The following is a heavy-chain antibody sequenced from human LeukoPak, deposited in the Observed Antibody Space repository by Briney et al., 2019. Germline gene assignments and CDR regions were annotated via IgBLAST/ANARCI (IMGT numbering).Heavy chain of an antibody. D-gene: IGHD2-2*02. CDR3: ARHPYCSSTSCYKVRVHWFDP. J-gene: IGHJ5*02. Sequence: SETLSLTCTVSGGSISSYYWSWIRQPPGKGLEWIGYIYYSGSTKYDPSLKSRVTISVDTSKNQFSLKLSSVTAADTAVYYCARHPYCSSTSCYKVRVHWFDPWGQGTLVTVSS. CDR2: IYYSGST. V-gene: IGHV4-59*08. CDR1: GGSISSYY.